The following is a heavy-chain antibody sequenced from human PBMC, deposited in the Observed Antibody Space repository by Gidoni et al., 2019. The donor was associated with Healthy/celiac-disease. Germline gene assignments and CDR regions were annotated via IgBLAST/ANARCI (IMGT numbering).Heavy chain of an antibody. CDR1: GGNFSSYA. CDR2: IIPIYGTA. V-gene: IGHV1-69*01. J-gene: IGHJ5*02. D-gene: IGHD1-26*01. CDR3: ARCRELGVDLCWFDP. Sequence: GFSVKVYSKASGGNFSSYATSWVRQAPGQGLEWMGGIIPIYGTANYAQKFQGSVTTTADEYTRTAYMELRSGRSEETAVYYCARCRELGVDLCWFDPWGQGTLVTVSS.